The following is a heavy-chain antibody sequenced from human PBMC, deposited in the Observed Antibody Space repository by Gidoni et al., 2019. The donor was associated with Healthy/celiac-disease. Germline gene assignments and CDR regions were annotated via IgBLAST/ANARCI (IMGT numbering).Heavy chain of an antibody. V-gene: IGHV1-18*01. J-gene: IGHJ3*02. D-gene: IGHD3-3*01. CDR3: ARGRVGVRFLEWLQPDAFDI. CDR1: GYTFTSYG. CDR2: ISAYNGNT. Sequence: QVQLVQSGAEVKKPGASVKVSCKASGYTFTSYGISWVRQAPGQGLEWMGWISAYNGNTNYAQNLQGRVTMTTDTSTSTAYMELRSLRSDDTAVYYCARGRVGVRFLEWLQPDAFDIWGQGTMVTVSS.